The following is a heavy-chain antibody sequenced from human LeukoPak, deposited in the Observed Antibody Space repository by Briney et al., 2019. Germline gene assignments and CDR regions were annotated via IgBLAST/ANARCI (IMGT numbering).Heavy chain of an antibody. CDR1: GFTFSDYS. Sequence: GGSLRLSCAASGFTFSDYSMNWVRQAPGKGLEWISYIGIDSGNTNYADSVKGRFTISRDNAKNSLYLEMNSLRAEDTALYFCARGATTHFDYWGQGTLVTVSS. CDR3: ARGATTHFDY. J-gene: IGHJ4*02. CDR2: IGIDSGNT. V-gene: IGHV3-48*04. D-gene: IGHD1-1*01.